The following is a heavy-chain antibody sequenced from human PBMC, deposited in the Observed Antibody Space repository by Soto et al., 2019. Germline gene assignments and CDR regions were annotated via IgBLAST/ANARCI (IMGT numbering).Heavy chain of an antibody. Sequence: QVQLVESGGGVVQPGRSLRLSCAASGFTFSSYGMHWVRQAPGKGLEWVAVISYDGSNKYYADSVKGRFTISRDNSKNTLYLQMNSLRAEDTAVYYCAKEGVTTPYYFDYWGQGTLVTVSS. CDR3: AKEGVTTPYYFDY. CDR2: ISYDGSNK. D-gene: IGHD3-3*01. J-gene: IGHJ4*02. CDR1: GFTFSSYG. V-gene: IGHV3-30*18.